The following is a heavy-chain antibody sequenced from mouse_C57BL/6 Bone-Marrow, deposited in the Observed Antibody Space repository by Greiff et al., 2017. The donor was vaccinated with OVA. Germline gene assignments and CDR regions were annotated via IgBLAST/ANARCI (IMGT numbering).Heavy chain of an antibody. V-gene: IGHV1-18*01. D-gene: IGHD1-1*01. CDR3: ARGTLYYGSSANYFDY. CDR2: IHPNNGGT. J-gene: IGHJ2*01. CDR1: GYTFTDYN. Sequence: VQLKALGYVLVKPGASVKIPCKASGYTFTDYNMDWVHHMHLKSLQLSGDIHPNNGGTIYNQKFKGKATLTVDKSSSTAYMELRSLTSEDTAVYYCARGTLYYGSSANYFDYWGQGTTLTVSS.